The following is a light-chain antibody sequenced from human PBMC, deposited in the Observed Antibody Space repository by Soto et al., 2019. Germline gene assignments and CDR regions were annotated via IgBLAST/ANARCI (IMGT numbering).Light chain of an antibody. J-gene: IGKJ1*01. CDR3: QNSYTTPRT. V-gene: IGKV1-39*01. CDR2: AAS. Sequence: DIQMTQSPSSLSASVGDRVSVTCRASQSISTFLNWYQQRPGEAPKLLIYAASSLQSGVPSRFSGSGSGANFTLTIGSLQPEYFGTYYCQNSYTTPRTVGQGSKV. CDR1: QSISTF.